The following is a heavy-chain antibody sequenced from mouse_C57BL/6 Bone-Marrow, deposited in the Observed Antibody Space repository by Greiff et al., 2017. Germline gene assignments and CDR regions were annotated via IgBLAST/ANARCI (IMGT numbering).Heavy chain of an antibody. CDR3: ARVGPYYSNYGAMDY. CDR1: GYAFSSSW. V-gene: IGHV1-82*01. Sequence: QVQLKESGPELVKPGASVKISCKASGYAFSSSWMNWVKQRPGKGLEWIGRIYPGDGDTNYNGKFKGNATLTADKSSSTAYMQLSSLTSEDSAVYVCARVGPYYSNYGAMDYWGQGTSVTVSS. J-gene: IGHJ4*01. CDR2: IYPGDGDT. D-gene: IGHD2-5*01.